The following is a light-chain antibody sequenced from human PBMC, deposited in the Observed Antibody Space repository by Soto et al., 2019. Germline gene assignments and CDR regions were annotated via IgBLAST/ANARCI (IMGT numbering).Light chain of an antibody. Sequence: EIVMTQSPATLSVSPGERATLSCRASQSVSSNLAWYQQKPGQAPRLLIYATSTRATGVPARFSGSGSGTEFTLTISSLQSEDFAVCYCQQYNDWPYTFGQGTTLEI. V-gene: IGKV3-15*01. CDR1: QSVSSN. J-gene: IGKJ2*01. CDR2: ATS. CDR3: QQYNDWPYT.